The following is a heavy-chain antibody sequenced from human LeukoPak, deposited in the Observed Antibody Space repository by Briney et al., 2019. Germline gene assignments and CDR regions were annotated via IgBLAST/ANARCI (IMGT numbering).Heavy chain of an antibody. CDR3: ARDTKYAFDN. V-gene: IGHV3-48*01. Sequence: GRSLRLSCAASGFIFSSYGMHWVRQAPGKGLEWISYVGISSGNTKYADSVKGRFTISGDKAKNSLYLQMNSLRVEDTAVYYCARDTKYAFDNWGQGTLVTVSS. CDR1: GFIFSSYG. CDR2: VGISSGNT. D-gene: IGHD2-2*01. J-gene: IGHJ4*02.